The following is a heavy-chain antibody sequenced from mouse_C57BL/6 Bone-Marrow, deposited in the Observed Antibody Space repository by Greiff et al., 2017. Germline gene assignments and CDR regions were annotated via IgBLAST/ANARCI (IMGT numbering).Heavy chain of an antibody. D-gene: IGHD6-1*02. V-gene: IGHV1-78*01. CDR2: IYPRDGST. CDR1: GYTFTDHT. J-gene: IGHJ3*01. Sequence: QVQLQQSDAALVKPGASVKLSCKISGYTFTDHTIHWLMQRPEQGLAWIGYIYPRDGSTKYNAKFKGKATLTADKATRAAYMQLNSLTSEDSAVYFCARGRQLRGFAYWGQGTLVTVSA. CDR3: ARGRQLRGFAY.